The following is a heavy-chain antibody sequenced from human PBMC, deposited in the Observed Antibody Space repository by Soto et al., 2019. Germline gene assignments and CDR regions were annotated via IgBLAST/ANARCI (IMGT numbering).Heavy chain of an antibody. CDR2: IYGGST. J-gene: IGHJ4*02. D-gene: IGHD3-9*01. CDR1: GSSFSIGCYS. V-gene: IGHV4-30-2*01. Sequence: PADTLSPTCAVSGSSFSIGCYSKSWLRQPPGKGLEWIGYIYGGSTYYTPSLQSRVTMSVDRSRNQFSLKLNSVTAADTAVYYCARVRREYDTSGPVDYWGQGTLVTVSS. CDR3: ARVRREYDTSGPVDY.